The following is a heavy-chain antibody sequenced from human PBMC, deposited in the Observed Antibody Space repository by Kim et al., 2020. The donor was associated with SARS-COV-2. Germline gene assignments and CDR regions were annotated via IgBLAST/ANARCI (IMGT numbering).Heavy chain of an antibody. J-gene: IGHJ6*02. CDR1: GFTFSSYG. Sequence: GGSLRLSCAASGFTFSSYGMHWVRQAPGKGLEWVAVISYDGSNKYYADSVKGRFTISRDNSKNTLYLQMNSLRAEDTAVYYCAKSGGYSYGAESYYYYGMDVWGQGTTVTVSS. CDR3: AKSGGYSYGAESYYYYGMDV. CDR2: ISYDGSNK. D-gene: IGHD5-18*01. V-gene: IGHV3-30*18.